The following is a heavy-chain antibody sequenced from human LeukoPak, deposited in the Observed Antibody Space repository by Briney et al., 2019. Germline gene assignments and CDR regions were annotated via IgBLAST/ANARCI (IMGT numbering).Heavy chain of an antibody. J-gene: IGHJ3*02. D-gene: IGHD2-8*02. Sequence: GGSLRLSCAASGFTVSSNYMSWVRQAPGKGLEWVSIIYSGGSTYYADSVKGRFTISRDNSENMLYLQMNNLRAEDTAVYYCARVIRGYLVAFDIWGQGTLVTVSS. CDR1: GFTVSSNY. CDR3: ARVIRGYLVAFDI. V-gene: IGHV3-53*01. CDR2: IYSGGST.